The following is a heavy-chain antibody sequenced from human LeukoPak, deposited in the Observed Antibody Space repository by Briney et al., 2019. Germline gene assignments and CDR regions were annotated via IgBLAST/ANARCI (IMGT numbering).Heavy chain of an antibody. Sequence: NPSETLSLTCTVSGGSISSYYWSWIRQPAGKGLEWIGRIYTSGSTNYNPSLKSRVTMSVDTSKNQFSLKLSSVTAADTAVYYCARDAKGYGSGSSVYYYYMDVWGKGTTVTASS. J-gene: IGHJ6*03. CDR3: ARDAKGYGSGSSVYYYYMDV. D-gene: IGHD3-10*01. V-gene: IGHV4-4*07. CDR1: GGSISSYY. CDR2: IYTSGST.